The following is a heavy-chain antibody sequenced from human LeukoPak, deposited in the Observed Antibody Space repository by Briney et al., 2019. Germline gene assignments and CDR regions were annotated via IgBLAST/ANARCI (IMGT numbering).Heavy chain of an antibody. V-gene: IGHV3-74*01. J-gene: IGHJ4*02. D-gene: IGHD1-7*01. CDR2: INGDETSK. CDR3: ARDRAERNWTYHTLFDY. CDR1: GFSFRDYW. Sequence: GGSLRLSCAASGFSFRDYWMHWIRQDPEKGLVWVSRINGDETSKIYADYVKGRFTTSRDNAKNTLYLQMNSLSAEDTAVYFCARDRAERNWTYHTLFDYWGQGTPVTVSS.